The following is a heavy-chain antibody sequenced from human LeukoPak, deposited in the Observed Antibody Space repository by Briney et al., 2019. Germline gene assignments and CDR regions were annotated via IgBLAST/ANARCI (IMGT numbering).Heavy chain of an antibody. D-gene: IGHD3-10*01. CDR2: INHSGST. CDR1: GDSINGYY. Sequence: SETLSLTCTVSGDSINGYYWSWIRQPPGKGLEWIGEINHSGSTNYNPSLKSRVTISVDTSKNQFSLKLSSVTAADTAVYYCARGVWFGELSYWGQGTLVTVSS. CDR3: ARGVWFGELSY. V-gene: IGHV4-34*01. J-gene: IGHJ4*02.